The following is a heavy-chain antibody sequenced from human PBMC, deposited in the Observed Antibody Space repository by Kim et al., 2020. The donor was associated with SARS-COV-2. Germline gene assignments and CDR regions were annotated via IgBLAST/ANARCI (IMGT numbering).Heavy chain of an antibody. Sequence: VKGRFTISRDNSTNTLYLQMNSLRAEDTAVYSCAREGSSGWYYYYGMDVWGQGTTVTVSS. CDR3: AREGSSGWYYYYGMDV. V-gene: IGHV3-30*07. J-gene: IGHJ6*02. D-gene: IGHD6-19*01.